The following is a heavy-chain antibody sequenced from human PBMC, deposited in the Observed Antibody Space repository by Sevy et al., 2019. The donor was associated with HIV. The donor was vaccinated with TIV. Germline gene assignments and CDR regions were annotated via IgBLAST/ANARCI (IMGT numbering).Heavy chain of an antibody. J-gene: IGHJ4*02. CDR2: IWSDGAYQ. CDR1: GFTFSNYA. D-gene: IGHD3-22*01. V-gene: IGHV3-33*01. CDR3: ARGGYYYDNAAYYALDL. Sequence: GGSLRLSCAATGFTFSNYAVHWVRQAPGKGMEWVAIIWSDGAYQYHGDSVKGRFTISRDNSKNTLYLQMNNVRVEDTAVYYCARGGYYYDNAAYYALDLWGQGTLVTVSS.